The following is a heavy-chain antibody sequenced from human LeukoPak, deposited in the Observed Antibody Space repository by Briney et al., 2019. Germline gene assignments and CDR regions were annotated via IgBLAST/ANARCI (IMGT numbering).Heavy chain of an antibody. CDR2: IYTSGST. J-gene: IGHJ5*02. D-gene: IGHD3-3*01. V-gene: IGHV4-4*09. Sequence: PSETLSLTCTVSGGSISSYYWSWIRQPPGKGLEWIGYIYTSGSTNYNPSLKSRVTISVDTSKNQFSLKLSSVTAADTAVYYCARHRAQYDFWRGYYMDWFDPWGQGTLVTVSS. CDR3: ARHRAQYDFWRGYYMDWFDP. CDR1: GGSISSYY.